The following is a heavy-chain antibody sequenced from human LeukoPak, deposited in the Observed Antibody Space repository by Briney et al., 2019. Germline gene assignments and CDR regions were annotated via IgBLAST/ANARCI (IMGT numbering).Heavy chain of an antibody. CDR2: IKQDGSEK. V-gene: IGHV3-7*01. D-gene: IGHD3-10*01. CDR3: ARVSSELLWFGELADY. J-gene: IGHJ4*02. Sequence: GGSLRLSCAASGFTFSSYWMSWVRQAPGKGLEWVANIKQDGSEKYYVDSVKGRFTISRDNAKNSLYLQMNSLRAEDTAVYYCARVSSELLWFGELADYWGQGTLVTVSS. CDR1: GFTFSSYW.